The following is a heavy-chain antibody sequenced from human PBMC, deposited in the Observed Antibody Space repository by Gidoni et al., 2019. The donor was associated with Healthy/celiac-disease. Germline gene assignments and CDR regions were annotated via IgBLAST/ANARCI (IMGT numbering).Heavy chain of an antibody. CDR2: ISYDGSNK. J-gene: IGHJ4*02. D-gene: IGHD3-22*01. Sequence: QVQLVESGGGVVQPGRSLRLSCAASGFTFSSYGMHWVRQAPGKGLEWVAVISYDGSNKYYADSVKGRFTISRDNSKNTLYLQMNSLRAEDTAVYYCAKDQWRYYDSSGPLRPFDYWGQGTLVTVSS. CDR3: AKDQWRYYDSSGPLRPFDY. CDR1: GFTFSSYG. V-gene: IGHV3-30*18.